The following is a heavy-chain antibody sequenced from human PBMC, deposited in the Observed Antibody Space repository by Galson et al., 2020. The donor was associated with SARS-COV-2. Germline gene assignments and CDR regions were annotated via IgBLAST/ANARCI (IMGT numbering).Heavy chain of an antibody. V-gene: IGHV4-30-4*01. Sequence: ASETLSLTCTVSGDSISSGDYYCSWIRQPPGRGLEWIGYISYGGSTYYNPSLKSRFTISIDTSKNQFSLKLDSVTVADTAVYYCALEAGTTSLPDYWGQGTLVTVSS. J-gene: IGHJ4*02. D-gene: IGHD1-1*01. CDR3: ALEAGTTSLPDY. CDR1: GDSISSGDYY. CDR2: ISYGGST.